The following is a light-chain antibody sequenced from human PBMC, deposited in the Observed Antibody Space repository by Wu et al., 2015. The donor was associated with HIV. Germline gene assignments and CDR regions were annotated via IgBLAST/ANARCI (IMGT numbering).Light chain of an antibody. CDR1: QSISNW. Sequence: DIQMTQSPSTLSASVGDRVTITCRASQSISNWLAWYQQKPGKAPKLLIYKSSSLESGVPSRFSGSGSGTEFTLTISSLQPDDFATYYCQQYKSYPGTFGQGTKVQIK. J-gene: IGKJ1*01. V-gene: IGKV1-5*03. CDR3: QQYKSYPGT. CDR2: KSS.